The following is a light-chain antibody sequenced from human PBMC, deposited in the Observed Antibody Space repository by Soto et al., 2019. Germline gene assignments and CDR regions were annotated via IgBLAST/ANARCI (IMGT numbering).Light chain of an antibody. Sequence: DIQLTQSPSSVSASVGDRVTITCQASQDIKNYLIWYQQKPGKAPNLLIYDASTLGTGVSSRFSGSGSGTDFSFTITNLQPEDIATYFCQHYDSVPCTFGQGTRPEIK. CDR2: DAS. V-gene: IGKV1-33*01. J-gene: IGKJ2*02. CDR3: QHYDSVPCT. CDR1: QDIKNY.